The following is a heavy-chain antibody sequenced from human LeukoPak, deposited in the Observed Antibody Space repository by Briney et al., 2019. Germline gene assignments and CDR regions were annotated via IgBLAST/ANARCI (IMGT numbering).Heavy chain of an antibody. J-gene: IGHJ1*01. D-gene: IGHD2-2*01. V-gene: IGHV1-69*01. CDR2: IIPIFGTA. Sequence: SVKVSCKVSGGTFSSYAISWVRQAPGRGLEWMGGIIPIFGTANYAQKFQGRVTITADESTSTAYMELSSLRSEDTAVYYCARGSREDCSSTSCYPAEYFQHWGQGTLVTVSS. CDR1: GGTFSSYA. CDR3: ARGSREDCSSTSCYPAEYFQH.